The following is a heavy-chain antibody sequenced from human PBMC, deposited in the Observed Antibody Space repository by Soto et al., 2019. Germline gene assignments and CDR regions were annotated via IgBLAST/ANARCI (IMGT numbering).Heavy chain of an antibody. J-gene: IGHJ5*02. CDR2: IYYSGST. V-gene: IGHV4-61*01. CDR3: AREKGYCSSTSCYTKFNWFDP. D-gene: IGHD2-2*02. Sequence: ETKSGTSTVSGGSVSSGSYYWSWIRQPPGKGLEWIGYIYYSGSTNYNPSLKSRVTISLDTSKNQFSLKMRSVTAADTAVYYCAREKGYCSSTSCYTKFNWFDPWGQGTRVT. CDR1: GGSVSSGSYY.